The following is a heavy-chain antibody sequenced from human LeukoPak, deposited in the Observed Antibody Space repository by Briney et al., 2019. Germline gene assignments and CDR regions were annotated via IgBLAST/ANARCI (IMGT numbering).Heavy chain of an antibody. CDR3: ARVFSSGWHYYYYGMDV. Sequence: GESLKISCKGSGYSFTSYWIGWVRQMPGKGLEWMGIIYPGDPDTRYSPSFQGQVTISADKSISTAYLQWSSLKASDTAMYYCARVFSSGWHYYYYGMDVWGQGTTVTVSS. CDR2: IYPGDPDT. D-gene: IGHD6-19*01. V-gene: IGHV5-51*01. CDR1: GYSFTSYW. J-gene: IGHJ6*02.